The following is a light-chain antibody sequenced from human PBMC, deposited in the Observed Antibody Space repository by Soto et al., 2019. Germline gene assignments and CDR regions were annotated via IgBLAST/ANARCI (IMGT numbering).Light chain of an antibody. Sequence: DIQLTQSPSFLSASVGDRVTITCRASQDINSYLAWYQQKPGKAPKLLIYAASTVHSAVPSRFSGGGSGTEFTLTISSLQPEDSATYYCQQLSLYPRTFGQGTRV. CDR2: AAS. CDR1: QDINSY. J-gene: IGKJ1*01. CDR3: QQLSLYPRT. V-gene: IGKV1-9*01.